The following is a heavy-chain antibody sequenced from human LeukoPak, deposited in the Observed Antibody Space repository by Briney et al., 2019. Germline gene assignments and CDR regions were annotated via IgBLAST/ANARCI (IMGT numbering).Heavy chain of an antibody. CDR2: IYHSGST. Sequence: SETLSLTCTVSGYSISSGYYWGWIRQPPGKGLEWIGSIYHSGSTYYNPSLKSRVTISVDTSKNRFSLKLSSVTAADTAVYYCARWGPMVRGGFDYWGQGTLVTVSS. CDR1: GYSISSGYY. J-gene: IGHJ4*02. D-gene: IGHD3-10*01. CDR3: ARWGPMVRGGFDY. V-gene: IGHV4-38-2*02.